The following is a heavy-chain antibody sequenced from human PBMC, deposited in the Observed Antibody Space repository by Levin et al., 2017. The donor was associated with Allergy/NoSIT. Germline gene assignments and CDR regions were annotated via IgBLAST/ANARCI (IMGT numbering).Heavy chain of an antibody. D-gene: IGHD6-13*01. CDR3: ARVKGSSSCFDS. Sequence: AASVKVSCKASGYTFTKYGTSWVRQAPGQGLEWIGWISAYNGDINYAQKLEGRVTMTTDTSTSTAYMELGSLRSDDTAVYYCARVKGSSSCFDSWGQGTLVTVPS. V-gene: IGHV1-18*01. CDR1: GYTFTKYG. CDR2: ISAYNGDI. J-gene: IGHJ4*02.